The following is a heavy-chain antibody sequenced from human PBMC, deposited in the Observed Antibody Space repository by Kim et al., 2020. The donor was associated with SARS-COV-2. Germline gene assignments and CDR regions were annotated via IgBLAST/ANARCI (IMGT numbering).Heavy chain of an antibody. Sequence: GGSLRLSCAASGFSFSDYYMSWIRQAPGKGLEWVSYISTSSSYTNSADSVRGRFTISRDNAKNSLYLQMNSLRAEDTAVYYCARAGYSSTFDYWGQGTLVTVSS. J-gene: IGHJ4*02. CDR3: ARAGYSSTFDY. CDR1: GFSFSDYY. V-gene: IGHV3-11*03. CDR2: ISTSSSYT. D-gene: IGHD6-13*01.